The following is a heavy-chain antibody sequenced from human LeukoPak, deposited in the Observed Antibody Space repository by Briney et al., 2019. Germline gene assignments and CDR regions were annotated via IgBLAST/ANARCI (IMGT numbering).Heavy chain of an antibody. CDR2: IYYSGST. Sequence: SETLSLTCTVSGGSISSYYWSWIGQPPGKGLEWIGYIYYSGSTNYNPSLKSRVTISVDTSKNQFSLKLSSVTAADTAVYYCARASFQDRSWIHSYYYYYGMDVWGQGTTVTVSS. CDR3: ARASFQDRSWIHSYYYYYGMDV. CDR1: GGSISSYY. V-gene: IGHV4-59*01. D-gene: IGHD5-18*01. J-gene: IGHJ6*02.